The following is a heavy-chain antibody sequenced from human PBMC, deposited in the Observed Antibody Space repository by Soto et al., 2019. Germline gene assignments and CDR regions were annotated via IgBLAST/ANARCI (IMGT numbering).Heavy chain of an antibody. D-gene: IGHD1-26*01. CDR3: ARGVGSSPPRY. V-gene: IGHV4-59*01. CDR1: RGSISVYY. Sequence: SETLSLTCTISRGSISVYYWSLFRQPPGHELEWIGYIYASGSPYYNPSLRSRVTISADTSKNQISLKLTSPTAADTAVYYCARGVGSSPPRYWGRGTLVTVSS. CDR2: IYASGSP. J-gene: IGHJ4*02.